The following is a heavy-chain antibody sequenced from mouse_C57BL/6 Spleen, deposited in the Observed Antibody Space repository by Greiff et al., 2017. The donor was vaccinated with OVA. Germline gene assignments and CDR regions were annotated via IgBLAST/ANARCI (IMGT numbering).Heavy chain of an antibody. CDR1: GYTFTSYG. D-gene: IGHD2-4*01. CDR3: ARYLYDYDPHYYAMDY. V-gene: IGHV1-81*01. J-gene: IGHJ4*01. CDR2: IYPRSGNT. Sequence: VQLQQSGAELARPGASVKLSCKASGYTFTSYGISWVKQRTGQGLEWIGEIYPRSGNTYYNEKFKGKATLTADKSSSTAYMELRSLTSEDSAVYFCARYLYDYDPHYYAMDYWGQGTSVTVSS.